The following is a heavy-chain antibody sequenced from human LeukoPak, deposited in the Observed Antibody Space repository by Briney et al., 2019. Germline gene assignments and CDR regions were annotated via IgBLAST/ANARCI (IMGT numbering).Heavy chain of an antibody. V-gene: IGHV1-18*01. CDR2: ISAYNGNT. Sequence: GASVKVSCKASGYTFTSYGISWVRQAPGQGLEWMGRISAYNGNTNYAQKLQGRVTMTTDTSTSTAYMELSSLRSEDTAVYYCAADPLFNYYGSGSYPNPDYWGQGTLVTVSS. CDR1: GYTFTSYG. D-gene: IGHD3-10*01. J-gene: IGHJ4*02. CDR3: AADPLFNYYGSGSYPNPDY.